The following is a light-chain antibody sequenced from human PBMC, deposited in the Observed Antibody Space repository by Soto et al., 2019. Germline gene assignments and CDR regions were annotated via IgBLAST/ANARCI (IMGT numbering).Light chain of an antibody. V-gene: IGLV5-45*01. J-gene: IGLJ3*02. CDR2: YKSDSDK. CDR3: MIWHSSAWV. CDR1: SGINVGTYR. Sequence: QSVLTQPASLSASPGASASLTCTLRSGINVGTYRISWYQQKPGSPPQYLLRYKSDSDKQQGSGVPSRFSGSKDASANAGILLISGLQSEDEADYYCMIWHSSAWVFGGGTQLTVL.